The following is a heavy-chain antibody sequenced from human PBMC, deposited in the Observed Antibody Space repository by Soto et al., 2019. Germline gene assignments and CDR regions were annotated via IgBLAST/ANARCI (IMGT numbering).Heavy chain of an antibody. J-gene: IGHJ6*02. Sequence: ASVKVCCKASGYIFIGFYMHWVRQAPGQGLEWMGWINPDSGGTNYAQRFQGRVTMTRDTSISTAYMALSRLRSDDTAVYYCAREEVVVVPAAIRYYYYYYGMDVWGQVTTVTVSS. V-gene: IGHV1-2*02. CDR1: GYIFIGFY. CDR2: INPDSGGT. CDR3: AREEVVVVPAAIRYYYYYYGMDV. D-gene: IGHD2-2*02.